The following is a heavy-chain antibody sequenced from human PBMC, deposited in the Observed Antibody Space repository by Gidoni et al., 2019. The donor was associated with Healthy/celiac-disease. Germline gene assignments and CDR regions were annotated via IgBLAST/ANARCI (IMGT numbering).Heavy chain of an antibody. CDR1: GFTFSSYA. CDR3: VNGRWLGPFDY. Sequence: EVQLVESGGGLVQPGGSLRLSCSASGFTFSSYAMHWVRQAPGKGLEYVSAISSNGGSTYYADSVKGRFTISRDNSKNTLYLQMSSLRAEDTAVYYCVNGRWLGPFDYWGQGTLVTVSS. V-gene: IGHV3-64D*08. J-gene: IGHJ4*02. CDR2: ISSNGGST. D-gene: IGHD6-19*01.